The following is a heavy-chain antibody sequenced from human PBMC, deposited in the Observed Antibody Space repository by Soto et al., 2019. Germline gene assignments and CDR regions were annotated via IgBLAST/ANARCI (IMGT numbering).Heavy chain of an antibody. CDR1: GYTFTNFG. J-gene: IGHJ4*02. CDR3: ASRGTPIGY. D-gene: IGHD3-16*01. CDR2: ISAYNGNT. V-gene: IGHV1-18*01. Sequence: QVQLVQSGAEVKKPGASVKVSCKASGYTFTNFGISWVRQAPGQGLEWMGWISAYNGNTNYEQKFQGRVTMTTDTSTSTGYMEVRSLRFDDTAGYSCASRGTPIGYWGQGTLVTVSS.